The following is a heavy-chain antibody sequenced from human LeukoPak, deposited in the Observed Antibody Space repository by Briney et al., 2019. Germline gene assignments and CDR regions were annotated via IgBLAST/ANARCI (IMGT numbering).Heavy chain of an antibody. CDR3: ARNDDLYGGNNY. V-gene: IGHV1-8*01. CDR1: GYTFTSYD. Sequence: ASVKVSCKASGYTFTSYDINWVRQATGQGLEWMGWMNPNSGNTGYAQKFRGRVTMTRNTSISTAYMELSSLRSEDTAVYYCARNDDLYGGNNYWGQGTLVTISS. D-gene: IGHD4-23*01. CDR2: MNPNSGNT. J-gene: IGHJ4*02.